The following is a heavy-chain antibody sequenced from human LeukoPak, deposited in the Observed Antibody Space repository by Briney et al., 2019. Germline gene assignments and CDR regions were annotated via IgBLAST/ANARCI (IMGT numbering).Heavy chain of an antibody. V-gene: IGHV4-34*01. CDR2: IKHRENT. CDR3: ARGRGYCSSTSCPRRFYYYYYMDV. D-gene: IGHD2-2*01. Sequence: SETLSLTCAVYGGSFSGYYWSWIRQPPGKGLEWIGKIKHRENTNYNPSLKSRVTISVDTSKNQFSLKLSSVTAADTAVYYCARGRGYCSSTSCPRRFYYYYYMDVWGKGTTVTVSS. CDR1: GGSFSGYY. J-gene: IGHJ6*03.